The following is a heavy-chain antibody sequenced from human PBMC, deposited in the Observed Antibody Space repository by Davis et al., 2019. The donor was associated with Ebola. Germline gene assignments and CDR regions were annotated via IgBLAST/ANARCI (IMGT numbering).Heavy chain of an antibody. D-gene: IGHD2-15*01. CDR1: GYTFTSYG. CDR2: ISAYNGNT. J-gene: IGHJ4*02. CDR3: ARDGYCSGGSCYLSQNKLDY. V-gene: IGHV1-18*01. Sequence: ASAKVSCKASGYTFTSYGISWVRQAPGQGLVWMGWISAYNGNTNYAQKSQGRVTMTTDTSTSTAYMELRSLRSDDTAVYYCARDGYCSGGSCYLSQNKLDYWGQGTLVTVSS.